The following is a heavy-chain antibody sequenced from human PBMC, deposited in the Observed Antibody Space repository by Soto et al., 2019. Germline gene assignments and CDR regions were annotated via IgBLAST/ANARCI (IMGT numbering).Heavy chain of an antibody. V-gene: IGHV1-69*01. Sequence: QVQLVQSGAEVKKPGSSVKVSCTASGGTFSSYAISWVRQAPGQGLEWMGGIIPIFGTANYAQKFQGRVTITADESTSTAYMELSSLRSEDTAVYYCARWPEQLVGFYYYYGMDVWGQGTTVTVSS. CDR2: IIPIFGTA. D-gene: IGHD6-13*01. CDR1: GGTFSSYA. J-gene: IGHJ6*02. CDR3: ARWPEQLVGFYYYYGMDV.